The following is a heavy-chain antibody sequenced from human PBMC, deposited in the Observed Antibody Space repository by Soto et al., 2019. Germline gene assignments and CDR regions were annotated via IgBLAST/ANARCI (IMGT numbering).Heavy chain of an antibody. J-gene: IGHJ4*02. CDR2: ISGSDGRT. Sequence: VQLLESGGGLEQPGGSLRLSCAASGPSFRTYGMSWVRQAPGKGLEWVSSISGSDGRTYYPDSVKGRFTISRDNSKNPLEPQMKSRRAEGTAVYVWGKGGGGKNYRALDYWGQGTLVTVSS. V-gene: IGHV3-23*01. D-gene: IGHD3-16*01. CDR3: GKGGGGKNYRALDY. CDR1: GPSFRTYG.